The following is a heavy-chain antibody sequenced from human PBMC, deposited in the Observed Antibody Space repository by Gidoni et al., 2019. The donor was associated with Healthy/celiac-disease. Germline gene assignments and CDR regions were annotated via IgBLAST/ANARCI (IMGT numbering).Heavy chain of an antibody. CDR1: GGSFSGYY. CDR2: INHSGST. V-gene: IGHV4-34*01. J-gene: IGHJ4*02. Sequence: QVQLQQWGAGLLKPSETLSLTCAVYGGSFSGYYWSWIRQPPGKGLEWIGEINHSGSTNYNPSLKSRVTISVDTSKNQFSLKLSSVTAADTAVYYCARGRVTRGRGLTAIVVVPAARTPSFDYWGQGTLVTVSS. D-gene: IGHD2-2*01. CDR3: ARGRVTRGRGLTAIVVVPAARTPSFDY.